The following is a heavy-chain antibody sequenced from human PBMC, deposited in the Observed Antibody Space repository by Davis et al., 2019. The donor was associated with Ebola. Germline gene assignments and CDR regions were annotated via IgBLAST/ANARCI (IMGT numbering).Heavy chain of an antibody. D-gene: IGHD6-19*01. CDR2: ISSTGGTT. CDR1: VITFSSYA. V-gene: IGHV3-23*01. CDR3: AKSPKAVAGWGVFDY. Sequence: GESLKISCADSVITFSSYAMTWVRQAPGKGLDWVSAISSTGGTTYYADSLMGRFTISRDNSKNTLYLQMNSLRAEDTAVYYCAKSPKAVAGWGVFDYWGQGTLVTVSS. J-gene: IGHJ4*02.